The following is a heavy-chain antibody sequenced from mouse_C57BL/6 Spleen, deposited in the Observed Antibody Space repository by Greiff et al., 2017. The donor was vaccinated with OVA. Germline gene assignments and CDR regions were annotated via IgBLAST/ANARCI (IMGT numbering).Heavy chain of an antibody. V-gene: IGHV1-59*01. D-gene: IGHD1-1*01. CDR3: ARGYGTPMLMDY. CDR1: GYTFTSYW. J-gene: IGHJ4*01. Sequence: QVQLQQSGAELVRPGTSVKLSCKASGYTFTSYWMHWVKQRPGQGLEWIGVIDPSDSYTNYNQKFKGKATLTVDTSSSTAYMQLSSLTSEDSAVYYCARGYGTPMLMDYWGQGTSVTVSS. CDR2: IDPSDSYT.